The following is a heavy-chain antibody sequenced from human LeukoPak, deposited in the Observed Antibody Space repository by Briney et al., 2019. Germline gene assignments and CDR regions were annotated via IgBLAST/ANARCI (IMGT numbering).Heavy chain of an antibody. CDR2: ISSSSSYI. J-gene: IGHJ3*02. D-gene: IGHD5-18*01. Sequence: PGGSLRLSCAASGFTFSSYSMNWVRQAPGKGLEWVSSISSSSSYIYYADSVKGRFTISRDNAKNSLYLQMNSLRAEDTAVYYCARKTDTYYAFDIWGQGTMVTVSS. CDR1: GFTFSSYS. V-gene: IGHV3-21*01. CDR3: ARKTDTYYAFDI.